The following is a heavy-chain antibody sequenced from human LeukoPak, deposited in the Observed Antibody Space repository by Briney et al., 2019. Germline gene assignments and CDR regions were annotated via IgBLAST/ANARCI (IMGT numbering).Heavy chain of an antibody. Sequence: PSQTLSLTCTVSGGSISSGGYYWSWIRQHPGKGLEWIGYIYYSGSTYYNPSLKSRVTISVDTSKNQFSLKLSSVTAADTAVYYCARDPAGSYLPGADYWGLGTLVTVSS. CDR3: ARDPAGSYLPGADY. J-gene: IGHJ4*02. D-gene: IGHD1-26*01. CDR1: GGSISSGGYY. CDR2: IYYSGST. V-gene: IGHV4-31*03.